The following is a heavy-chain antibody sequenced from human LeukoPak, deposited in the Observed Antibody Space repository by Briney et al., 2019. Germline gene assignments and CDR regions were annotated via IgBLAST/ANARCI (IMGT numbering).Heavy chain of an antibody. CDR1: GFIFDSHG. V-gene: IGHV3-30*02. CDR2: IRYDGSHK. J-gene: IGHJ4*02. Sequence: GGSLRLSCAASGFIFDSHGMHWVRQAPGKGLEWVAFIRYDGSHKYYADSVKGRFTISRDNSKNTLHLQMNSLRAEDTAVYYCAKDWSYSGWAYYFDYWGQGTLVTVSS. CDR3: AKDWSYSGWAYYFDY. D-gene: IGHD6-19*01.